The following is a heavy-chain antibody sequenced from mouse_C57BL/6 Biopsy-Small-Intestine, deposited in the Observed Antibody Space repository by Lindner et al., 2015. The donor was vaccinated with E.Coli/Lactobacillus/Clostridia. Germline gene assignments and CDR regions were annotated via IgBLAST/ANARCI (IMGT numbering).Heavy chain of an antibody. J-gene: IGHJ4*01. V-gene: IGHV1-72*04. CDR2: INPKSGVT. CDR1: GYTFNAFY. Sequence: SVKVSCKASGYTFNAFYIHWVRQAPGQGLEWLGWINPKSGVTNYAENFRIRVTLTRDTSTFTAYMELNRLTSHDTAVYYCARSNFDSLGFPYNWLDPWGQGTLVTVSS. D-gene: IGHD1-3*01. CDR3: ARSNFDSLGFPYNWLDP.